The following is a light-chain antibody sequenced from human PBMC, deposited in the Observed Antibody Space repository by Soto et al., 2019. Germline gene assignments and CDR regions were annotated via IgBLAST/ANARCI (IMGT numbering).Light chain of an antibody. CDR3: SSYTTSITYV. CDR2: EVS. J-gene: IGLJ1*01. V-gene: IGLV2-14*01. Sequence: HSVLTQPAPESGSPGQSITISCTGTSNDVGGYNYVSWYQQHLGKAPKLMIYEVSNRPSGISNRFSGSKSGNTASLTISGLQAEDEADYYCSSYTTSITYVFGTGTKVTVL. CDR1: SNDVGGYNY.